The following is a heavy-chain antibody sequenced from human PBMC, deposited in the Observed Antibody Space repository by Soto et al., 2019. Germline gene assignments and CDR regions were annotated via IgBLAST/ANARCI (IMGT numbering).Heavy chain of an antibody. CDR2: ISSSGEST. CDR3: AHPRGYGVFDAVDI. Sequence: GGSLRLSCATSGFIFTTYAMNWVRQAPGKGLEWVSAISSSGESTFYAESVRGRFTISRDNSLNTLYLQMRSLRPEDTAVYYCAHPRGYGVFDAVDIWGQGTMVTVSS. J-gene: IGHJ3*02. CDR1: GFIFTTYA. V-gene: IGHV3-23*01. D-gene: IGHD4-17*01.